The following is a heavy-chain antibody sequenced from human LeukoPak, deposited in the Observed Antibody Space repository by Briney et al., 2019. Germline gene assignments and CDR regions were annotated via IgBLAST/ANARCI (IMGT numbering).Heavy chain of an antibody. CDR2: VYPADSDT. J-gene: IGHJ4*02. Sequence: GESLQISCRGSGYKFTNYWIAWVRRRPGKGRGGRGIVYPADSDTRYSPSFQGQVTMSADKSISTAYLQWNSLKASDTAMYYCARQDIAARPPDAYWGQGTLVTVSS. V-gene: IGHV5-51*01. CDR3: ARQDIAARPPDAY. D-gene: IGHD6-6*01. CDR1: GYKFTNYW.